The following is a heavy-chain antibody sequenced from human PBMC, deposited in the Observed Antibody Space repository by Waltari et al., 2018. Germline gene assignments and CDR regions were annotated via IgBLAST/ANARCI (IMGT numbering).Heavy chain of an antibody. V-gene: IGHV4-34*01. D-gene: IGHD2-15*01. CDR3: ARGRYCSGGSCYYWYFDL. J-gene: IGHJ2*01. CDR2: INHSGST. CDR1: GGSFSGYY. Sequence: QVQLQQWGAGLLKPSETLSLTCAVYGGSFSGYYWSWIRQPPGQGLEWIGEINHSGSTNYNPSLESRVTISVDTSKNQFSLKLSSVTAADTAVYYCARGRYCSGGSCYYWYFDLWGRGTLVTVSS.